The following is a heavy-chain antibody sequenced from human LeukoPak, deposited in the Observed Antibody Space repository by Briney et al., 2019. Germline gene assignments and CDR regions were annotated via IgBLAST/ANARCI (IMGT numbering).Heavy chain of an antibody. Sequence: SETLSLTCTVSGGSISSYYWNWIRQPPGKGLEWIGDIYYSGSTNYNPSLKSRVTISVDMSKNQFSLRLTSVTAADTAVYYCAREGMAIGFARFPIFNYWGQGTLVTVSS. J-gene: IGHJ4*02. V-gene: IGHV4-59*01. CDR1: GGSISSYY. CDR2: IYYSGST. D-gene: IGHD3-3*01. CDR3: AREGMAIGFARFPIFNY.